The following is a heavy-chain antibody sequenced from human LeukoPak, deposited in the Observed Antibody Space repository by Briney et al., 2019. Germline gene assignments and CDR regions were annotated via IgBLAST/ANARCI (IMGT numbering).Heavy chain of an antibody. CDR1: GGSISRSSYY. V-gene: IGHV4-39*01. CDR3: ARHLGYCSSSSCYFDY. J-gene: IGHJ4*02. D-gene: IGHD2-2*01. CDR2: ISYSGST. Sequence: KPSETLSLTCTVSGGSISRSSYYWGWIRQPPGKGLEWIVSISYSGSTYYTPSLKSRVTISVDTSKNQFSLKLSSVNATDTAVYYCARHLGYCSSSSCYFDYWGQGALVTVSS.